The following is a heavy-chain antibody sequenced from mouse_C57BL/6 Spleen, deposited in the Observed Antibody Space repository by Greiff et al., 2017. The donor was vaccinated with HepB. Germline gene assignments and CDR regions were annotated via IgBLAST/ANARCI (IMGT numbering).Heavy chain of an antibody. CDR2: INPSSGYT. CDR1: GYTFTSYT. CDR3: ARYGSSYFDY. Sequence: QVQLKESGAELARPGASVKMSCKASGYTFTSYTMHWVKQRPGQGLEWIGYINPSSGYTKYNQKFKDKATLTADKSSSTAYMQLSSLTSEDSAVYYCARYGSSYFDYWGQGTTLTVSS. D-gene: IGHD1-1*01. V-gene: IGHV1-4*01. J-gene: IGHJ2*01.